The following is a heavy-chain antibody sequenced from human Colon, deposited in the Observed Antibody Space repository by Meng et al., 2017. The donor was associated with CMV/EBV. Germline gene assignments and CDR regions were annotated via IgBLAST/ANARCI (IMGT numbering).Heavy chain of an antibody. D-gene: IGHD2-2*01. V-gene: IGHV1-46*01. CDR2: INPSGTST. CDR3: ATTRPQLLGGRFDP. Sequence: ASVKVSCKASGFSFTRYYMHWVRQAPGQGLEWMGLINPSGTSTLYAQKFEGRVSLTRDTSTSTDYMELSSLRYEDTAVYFCATTRPQLLGGRFDPWGQGTLVTVSS. CDR1: GFSFTRYY. J-gene: IGHJ5*02.